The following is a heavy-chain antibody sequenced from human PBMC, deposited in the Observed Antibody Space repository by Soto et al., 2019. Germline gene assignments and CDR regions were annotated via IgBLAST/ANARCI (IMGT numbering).Heavy chain of an antibody. CDR3: AGGAYIRVGLNYYYYGMDV. CDR1: GYTFTSYG. D-gene: IGHD3-3*02. CDR2: ISAYNGNT. V-gene: IGHV1-18*04. Sequence: ASVKVSFRASGYTFTSYGISWVRQAPGQGLEWMGWISAYNGNTNYAQKLQGRVTMTTDTSTSTAYMELRSLRSDETAVYYCAGGAYIRVGLNYYYYGMDVWGQGTTVTVSS. J-gene: IGHJ6*02.